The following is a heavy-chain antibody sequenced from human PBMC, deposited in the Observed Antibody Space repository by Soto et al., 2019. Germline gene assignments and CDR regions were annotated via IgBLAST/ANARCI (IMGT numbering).Heavy chain of an antibody. CDR2: IWYDGSNK. D-gene: IGHD3-10*01. V-gene: IGHV3-33*01. CDR3: ARSLWFGELLSAFDI. Sequence: GGSLRLSCAASGFTFSSYGMHWVRQAPGKGLEWVAVIWYDGSNKYYADSVKGRFTISRDNSKNTLYLQMNSLRAEDTAVYYCARSLWFGELLSAFDIWGQGTMVTVSS. CDR1: GFTFSSYG. J-gene: IGHJ3*02.